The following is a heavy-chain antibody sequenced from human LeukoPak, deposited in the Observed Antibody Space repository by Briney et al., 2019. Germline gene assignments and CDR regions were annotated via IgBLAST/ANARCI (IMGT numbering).Heavy chain of an antibody. CDR2: IYASGST. J-gene: IGHJ5*02. Sequence: SETLSLTCTVSGGSISSTSFYWSWIRQPAGKGLEWIGRIYASGSTNYNPSLKSRVTMSVDTSKNQFSLKLSSVTAADTAVYYCAAGGYCSSTSCSLALATWGQGTLVTVSS. V-gene: IGHV4-61*02. CDR1: GGSISSTSFY. D-gene: IGHD2-2*01. CDR3: AAGGYCSSTSCSLALAT.